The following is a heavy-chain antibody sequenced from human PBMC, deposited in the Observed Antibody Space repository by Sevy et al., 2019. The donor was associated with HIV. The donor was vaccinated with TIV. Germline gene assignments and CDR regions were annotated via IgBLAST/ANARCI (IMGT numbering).Heavy chain of an antibody. CDR1: GFTFNRHW. V-gene: IGHV3-21*01. D-gene: IGHD3-10*01. CDR2: ISSSSSYI. Sequence: GGSLRLSCAASGFTFNRHWMGWVRQAPGKGLEWVSSISSSSSYIYYADSVKGRFTISRDNAKNSLYLQMNSLRAEDTAVYYCARDKPLYYYGSGSPPYGMDVWGQGTTVTVSS. CDR3: ARDKPLYYYGSGSPPYGMDV. J-gene: IGHJ6*02.